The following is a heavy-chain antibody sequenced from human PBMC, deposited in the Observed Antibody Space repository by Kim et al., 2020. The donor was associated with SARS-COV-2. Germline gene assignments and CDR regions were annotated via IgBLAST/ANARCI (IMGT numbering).Heavy chain of an antibody. V-gene: IGHV3-21*01. Sequence: GGSLRLSCAASGFTFSSYSMNWVRQAPGKGLEWVSSISSSSSYIYYADSVKGRFTISRDNAKNSLYLQMNSLRAEDTAVYYCARDQYSSREHDYWGQGTLVTVSS. CDR2: ISSSSSYI. CDR1: GFTFSSYS. D-gene: IGHD6-13*01. CDR3: ARDQYSSREHDY. J-gene: IGHJ4*02.